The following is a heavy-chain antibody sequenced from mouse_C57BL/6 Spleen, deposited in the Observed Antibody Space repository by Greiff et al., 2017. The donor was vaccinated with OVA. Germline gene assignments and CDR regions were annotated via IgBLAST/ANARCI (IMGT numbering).Heavy chain of an antibody. D-gene: IGHD1-1*01. CDR3: AREGVGSKRFDY. CDR1: GYTFTSYW. V-gene: IGHV1-52*01. Sequence: VQLQQPGAELVRPGSSVKLSCKASGYTFTSYWMHWVKQRPIQGLEWIGNIDPSDSETHYNQKFKDKATLTVDKSSSTAYMQLSSLTSEDSAVYYCAREGVGSKRFDYWGQGTTLTVSS. CDR2: IDPSDSET. J-gene: IGHJ2*01.